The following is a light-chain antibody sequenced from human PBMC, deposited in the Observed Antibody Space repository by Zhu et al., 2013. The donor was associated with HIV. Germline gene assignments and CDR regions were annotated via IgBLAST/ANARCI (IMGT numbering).Light chain of an antibody. Sequence: EIVMTQSPGTLSVSPGDTATLSCRASQSVSSSFLAWYQQKPGQPPRLLIYAASTRVAGVPGRFTGSGSGTEFTLTISSLQPDDFATFYCQQYNSYSLTFGGGTQVEI. CDR3: QQYNSYSLT. CDR2: AAS. V-gene: IGKV3-15*01. CDR1: QSVSSS. J-gene: IGKJ4*01.